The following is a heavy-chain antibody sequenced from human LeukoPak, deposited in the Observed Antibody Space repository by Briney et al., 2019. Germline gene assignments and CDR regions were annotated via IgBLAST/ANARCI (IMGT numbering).Heavy chain of an antibody. J-gene: IGHJ4*02. CDR1: GFTFTNAW. D-gene: IGHD3-10*01. CDR3: TTDLGLTMIRGVIVY. Sequence: PGGSLRLSCAASGFTFTNAWMTWVRQAPGKGLEWVGRIKSKGDGETTDCTAPVKGRFTMSRDDSKATLYLQMNSLAAEDTAVYYCTTDLGLTMIRGVIVYWGQGALVTVSS. V-gene: IGHV3-15*01. CDR2: IKSKGDGETT.